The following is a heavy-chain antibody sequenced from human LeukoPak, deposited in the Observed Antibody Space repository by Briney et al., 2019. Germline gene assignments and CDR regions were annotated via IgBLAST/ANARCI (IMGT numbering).Heavy chain of an antibody. CDR2: IKQDGSEK. CDR1: GFTFSSYG. D-gene: IGHD2/OR15-2a*01. V-gene: IGHV3-7*03. CDR3: ARDRSTTVSNTLGYFDY. Sequence: QLGGSLRLSCAASGFTFSSYGMHWVRQAPGKGLEWVANIKQDGSEKYYVDSVKGRFTFSRDNAKNSLYLQMNSLRAEDTAVYYCARDRSTTVSNTLGYFDYWGQGTLVTVSS. J-gene: IGHJ4*02.